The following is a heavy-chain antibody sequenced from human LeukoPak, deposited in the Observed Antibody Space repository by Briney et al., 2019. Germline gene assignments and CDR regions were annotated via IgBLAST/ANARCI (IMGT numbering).Heavy chain of an antibody. D-gene: IGHD6-13*01. CDR3: ARSRIAAAGTGFDP. J-gene: IGHJ5*02. V-gene: IGHV4-34*01. Sequence: SETLSLTCAVYGGSFSGYYWSWIRQPPGKGLEWIGEINHSGSTNYNPSLKSRVTISVDASKNQFSLKLSSVTAADTAVYYCARSRIAAAGTGFDPWGQGTLVTVSS. CDR1: GGSFSGYY. CDR2: INHSGST.